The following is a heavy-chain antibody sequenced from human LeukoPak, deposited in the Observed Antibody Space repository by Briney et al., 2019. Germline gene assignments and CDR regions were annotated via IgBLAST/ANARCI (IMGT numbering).Heavy chain of an antibody. CDR2: ISSSGSTI. CDR3: ASVSSSWYMVPGGVDY. Sequence: PGGSLRLSCAASGFTFSDYYMSWIRQAPGKGLEWVSYISSSGSTIYYADSVKGRFTISRDNAKNSLYLQMNSLRAEDTAVYYCASVSSSWYMVPGGVDYWGQGTLVTVSS. V-gene: IGHV3-11*04. J-gene: IGHJ4*02. D-gene: IGHD6-13*01. CDR1: GFTFSDYY.